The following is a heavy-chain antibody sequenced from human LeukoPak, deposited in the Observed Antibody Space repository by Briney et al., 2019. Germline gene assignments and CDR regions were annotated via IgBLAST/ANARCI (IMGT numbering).Heavy chain of an antibody. V-gene: IGHV3-11*04. D-gene: IGHD6-19*01. Sequence: KPGGPQRLSCAASGFTFSDYYMSWIRQAPGKGLEWVSYISSSGSTIYYADSVKGRFTISRDNAKNSLYLQMNSLRAEDTAVYYCASSSGWYFQVDYWGQGTLVTVSS. CDR2: ISSSGSTI. CDR1: GFTFSDYY. CDR3: ASSSGWYFQVDY. J-gene: IGHJ4*02.